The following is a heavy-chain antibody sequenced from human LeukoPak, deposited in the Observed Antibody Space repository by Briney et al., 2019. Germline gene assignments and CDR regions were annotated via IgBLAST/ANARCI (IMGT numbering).Heavy chain of an antibody. CDR3: ARSPPAEWLRCGYFDY. CDR1: GGSFCGYY. J-gene: IGHJ4*02. CDR2: INHSGST. D-gene: IGHD5-12*01. Sequence: SETLSLTCAVYGGSFCGYYWSWIRQPPGKGLEWIGEINHSGSTNYNPSLKSRVTISVDTSKNQFSLKLSSVTAADTAVYYCARSPPAEWLRCGYFDYWGQGTLVTVSS. V-gene: IGHV4-34*01.